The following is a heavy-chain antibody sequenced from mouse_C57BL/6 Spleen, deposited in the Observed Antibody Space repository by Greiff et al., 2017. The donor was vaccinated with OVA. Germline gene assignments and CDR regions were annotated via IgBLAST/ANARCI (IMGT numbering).Heavy chain of an antibody. CDR3: ASLIYYDYDGYAMDY. V-gene: IGHV2-2*01. J-gene: IGHJ4*01. CDR2: IWSGGST. CDR1: GFSLTSYG. D-gene: IGHD2-4*01. Sequence: VKLMESGPGLVQPSQSLSITCTVSGFSLTSYGVHWVRQSPGKGLEWLGVIWSGGSTDYNAAFISRLSISKDNSKSQVFFKMNSLQADDTAIYYCASLIYYDYDGYAMDYWGQGTSVTVSS.